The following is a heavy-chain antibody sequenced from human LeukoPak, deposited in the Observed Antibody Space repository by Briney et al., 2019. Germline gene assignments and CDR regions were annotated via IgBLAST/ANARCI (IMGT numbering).Heavy chain of an antibody. Sequence: GGSLRLSCAASGFTFSSYAMSWVRQAPGKGLEWVSAISGGGGSTYYADSVKGRFTISRDNSKSTLYLQMYSLRAEDTAVYYCAKSRGVVPAAIIDSWGQGTLVTVSS. J-gene: IGHJ4*02. CDR2: ISGGGGST. D-gene: IGHD2-2*01. CDR3: AKSRGVVPAAIIDS. CDR1: GFTFSSYA. V-gene: IGHV3-23*01.